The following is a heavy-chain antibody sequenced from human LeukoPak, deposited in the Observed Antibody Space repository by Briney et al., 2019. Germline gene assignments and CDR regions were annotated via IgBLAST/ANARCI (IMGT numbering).Heavy chain of an antibody. CDR2: IYPGDSDT. CDR3: ARHSYYYDSSGYYPTYYYMDV. D-gene: IGHD3-22*01. CDR1: GYSFTSYW. V-gene: IGHV5-51*01. Sequence: GESLKISCKGSGYSFTSYWIGWVRQLPGKGLEWMGIIYPGDSDTRYSPSFQGQVTISADKSISTAYLQWSSLKASDTAMYYCARHSYYYDSSGYYPTYYYMDVWGKGTTVTVSS. J-gene: IGHJ6*03.